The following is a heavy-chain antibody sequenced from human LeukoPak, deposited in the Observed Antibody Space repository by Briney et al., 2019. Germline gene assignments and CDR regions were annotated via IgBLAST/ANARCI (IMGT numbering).Heavy chain of an antibody. Sequence: SETLSLTCAVYGGSFSGYYWSWIRQPPGKGLEWIGEINHSGSTNYNPSLKSRVTISVDTSKNQFSLKLSSVTAADTAVYYCARASSMVRSNWFDPWGQGTLVTVSS. CDR3: ARASSMVRSNWFDP. J-gene: IGHJ5*02. CDR1: GGSFSGYY. V-gene: IGHV4-34*01. D-gene: IGHD3-10*01. CDR2: INHSGST.